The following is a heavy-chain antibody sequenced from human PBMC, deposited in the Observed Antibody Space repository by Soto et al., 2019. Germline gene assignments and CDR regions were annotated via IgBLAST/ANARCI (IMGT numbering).Heavy chain of an antibody. J-gene: IGHJ4*02. V-gene: IGHV3-23*01. CDR3: VTLALGKFDY. Sequence: GGSLRLSCAASGFTFSSYAMSWVRQAPGKGLEWVSVISDSAERIFYVDSVKGRFTISRDNSKNKLYLQMDSLRAEDTAVYYCVTLALGKFDYWGQGNLVTVSS. CDR2: ISDSAERI. D-gene: IGHD1-26*01. CDR1: GFTFSSYA.